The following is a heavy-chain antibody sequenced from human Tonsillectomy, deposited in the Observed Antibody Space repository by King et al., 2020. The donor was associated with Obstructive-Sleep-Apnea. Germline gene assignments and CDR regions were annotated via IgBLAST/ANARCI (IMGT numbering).Heavy chain of an antibody. CDR3: TTDGLRWLQSDFDY. D-gene: IGHD5-24*01. Sequence: VQLVESGGGLVKPGGSLRLSCAASGFTFSNAWMSWVRQAPGKGLEWVGRIKSKTDGGTTDYAAPVKGRFTISRDDSKNTLYLQMNSMKTEDTAVYYCTTDGLRWLQSDFDYWGQGTLVTVSS. CDR1: GFTFSNAW. V-gene: IGHV3-15*01. J-gene: IGHJ4*02. CDR2: IKSKTDGGTT.